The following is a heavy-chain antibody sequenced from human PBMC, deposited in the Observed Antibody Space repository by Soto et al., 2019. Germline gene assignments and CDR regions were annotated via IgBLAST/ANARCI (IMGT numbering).Heavy chain of an antibody. CDR3: ARDRSITIFGVVRHGYDY. D-gene: IGHD3-3*01. Sequence: PSETLSLTCAVYGGSFSGYYWSWIRQPPGKGLEWIGEINHSGSTNYNPSLKSRVTISVDTSKNQFSLKLSSVTAADTAVYYCARDRSITIFGVVRHGYDYWGQGTLVTVS. J-gene: IGHJ4*02. CDR1: GGSFSGYY. CDR2: INHSGST. V-gene: IGHV4-34*01.